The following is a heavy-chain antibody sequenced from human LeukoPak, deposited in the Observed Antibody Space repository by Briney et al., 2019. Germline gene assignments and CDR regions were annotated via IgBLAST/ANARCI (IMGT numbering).Heavy chain of an antibody. CDR1: GFTFRSTA. CDR3: ARDISSSGWYRGRSDY. Sequence: GGSLRLSCAASGFTFRSTAMTWVRQAPGKGLEWVSTISPDGNYIYYGDSLRGRFTMSRDNSKNTLYLQMNSLRAEDTAVYYCARDISSSGWYRGRSDYWGQGTLVTVSS. J-gene: IGHJ4*02. V-gene: IGHV3-23*01. CDR2: ISPDGNYI. D-gene: IGHD6-19*01.